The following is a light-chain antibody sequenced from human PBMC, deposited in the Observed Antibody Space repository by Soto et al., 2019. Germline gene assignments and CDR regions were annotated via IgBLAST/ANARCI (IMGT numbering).Light chain of an antibody. V-gene: IGKV1-27*01. CDR1: QGISHY. J-gene: IGKJ1*01. Sequence: DIQMTQSPSSLSASVGDRVTITCRASQGISHYSAWYQQKPGKVPRLLIFGASTLRSGVTSRFSGSGSGTDFTLTISSLQPEDVATYYCQKYNIAPWTFGQGTKVEIK. CDR3: QKYNIAPWT. CDR2: GAS.